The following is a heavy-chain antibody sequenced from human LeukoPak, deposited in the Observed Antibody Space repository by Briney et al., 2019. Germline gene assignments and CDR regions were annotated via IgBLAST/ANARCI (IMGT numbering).Heavy chain of an antibody. CDR2: IYYSGST. V-gene: IGHV4-59*01. CDR1: GGSISSYY. D-gene: IGHD6-19*01. J-gene: IGHJ4*02. Sequence: PSETLSLTCTVSGGSISSYYWSWIRQPPGKGLEWIGYIYYSGSTNYNPSLKSRVTISVDTSKNQFSLKLSSVTAADTAVYYCARAPFEGSGWYIYYFDYWGQGTLVTVSS. CDR3: ARAPFEGSGWYIYYFDY.